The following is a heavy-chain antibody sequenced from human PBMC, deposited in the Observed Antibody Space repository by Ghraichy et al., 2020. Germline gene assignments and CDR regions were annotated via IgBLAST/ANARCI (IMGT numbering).Heavy chain of an antibody. CDR1: GDSISSYY. D-gene: IGHD1-26*01. CDR3: AGGTISSLLDY. CDR2: IYYSGST. V-gene: IGHV4-59*01. J-gene: IGHJ4*02. Sequence: GSLRLSCTVSGDSISSYYWNWIRQPPGKGLEWIAYIYYSGSTNSNPSLKSRVTTSVDTSKNQFSLNLSSVTAADTAVYYCAGGTISSLLDYWGQGTLVTVSS.